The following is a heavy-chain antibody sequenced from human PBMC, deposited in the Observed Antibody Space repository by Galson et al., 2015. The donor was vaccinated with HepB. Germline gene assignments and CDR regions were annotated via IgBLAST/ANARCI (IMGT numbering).Heavy chain of an antibody. Sequence: SETLTLTCAVYGGSFSGYYWSWIRQPPGKGLEWIGEINHSGSTNYNPSLKSRVTISVDTSKNQFSLKLSSVTAADTAVYYCARALVVPAEYGMDVWGQGTTVTVSS. J-gene: IGHJ6*02. CDR1: GGSFSGYY. CDR2: INHSGST. D-gene: IGHD2-2*01. CDR3: ARALVVPAEYGMDV. V-gene: IGHV4-34*01.